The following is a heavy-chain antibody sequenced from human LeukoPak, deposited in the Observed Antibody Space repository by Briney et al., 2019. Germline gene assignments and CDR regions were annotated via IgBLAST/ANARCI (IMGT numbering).Heavy chain of an antibody. CDR1: GFTVSSYY. J-gene: IGHJ3*02. CDR3: ARDRGCGDCYPPANDAFDI. CDR2: IYSGGST. V-gene: IGHV3-66*01. D-gene: IGHD2-21*02. Sequence: GGSLRLSCAASGFTVSSYYMSWARQAPGKGLEWVSVIYSGGSTYYADSVKGRFTISRDNSKSTLYLQMNSLRAEDTAVYYCARDRGCGDCYPPANDAFDIWGQGTMVTVSS.